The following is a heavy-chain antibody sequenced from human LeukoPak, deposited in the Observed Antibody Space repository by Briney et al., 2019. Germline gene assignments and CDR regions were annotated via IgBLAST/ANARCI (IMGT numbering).Heavy chain of an antibody. CDR1: GFTFSSYG. Sequence: PGGSLRLSCAASGFTFSSYGMHWVRQAPGKGLEWVAFIRYDGSNEYYADSVKGRFTISRDNSKNTLYLQMSSLRADGTAVYYCAKIASWYDYYYYMDVWGKGTTVTVSS. J-gene: IGHJ6*03. D-gene: IGHD2-2*01. CDR3: AKIASWYDYYYYMDV. CDR2: IRYDGSNE. V-gene: IGHV3-30*02.